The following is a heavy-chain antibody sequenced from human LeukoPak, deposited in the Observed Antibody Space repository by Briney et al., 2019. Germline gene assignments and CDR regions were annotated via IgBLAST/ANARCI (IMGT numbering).Heavy chain of an antibody. J-gene: IGHJ4*02. V-gene: IGHV3-74*01. CDR2: IYTDGTTT. CDR3: ACLFGGSTFFDY. Sequence: GGSLRLSCAASGFTFSRSWMRWLRQVPGKGLVWVSEIYTDGTTTAYADSVKGRFIISRDNAKNTLYLHMSFLRPEDSAVYYCACLFGGSTFFDYWGQGTLVTVSS. D-gene: IGHD2-15*01. CDR1: GFTFSRSW.